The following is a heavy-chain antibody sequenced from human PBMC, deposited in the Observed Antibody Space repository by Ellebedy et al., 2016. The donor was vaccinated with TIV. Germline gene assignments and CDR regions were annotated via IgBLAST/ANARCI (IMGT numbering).Heavy chain of an antibody. V-gene: IGHV4-4*07. D-gene: IGHD3-3*01. CDR1: GASITSYY. J-gene: IGHJ6*02. CDR3: TRDFLIGATVYEFYGMDV. Sequence: SETLSLTCDVSGASITSYYWSWIRKPAGKGREWIGRMHTNGSFNYNPSLTSRVTISVDTPGSQISLKLSSVTAADTAVYYCTRDFLIGATVYEFYGMDVWGQGTTVTVSS. CDR2: MHTNGSF.